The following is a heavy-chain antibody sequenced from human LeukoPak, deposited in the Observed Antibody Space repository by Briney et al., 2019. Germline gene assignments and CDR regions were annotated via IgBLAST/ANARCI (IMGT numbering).Heavy chain of an antibody. D-gene: IGHD3-22*01. J-gene: IGHJ4*02. V-gene: IGHV5-51*01. CDR2: MFPDDSDI. CDR3: ARPRDGYFPYYFDY. Sequence: GESLKISCKGSGYSFTSYWIGWVRQMPGRGLEWMGIMFPDDSDIRYSPSFQGQVTISADKSISTAYLQWSSLQASDTAMYYCARPRDGYFPYYFDYWGQGTLVTVSS. CDR1: GYSFTSYW.